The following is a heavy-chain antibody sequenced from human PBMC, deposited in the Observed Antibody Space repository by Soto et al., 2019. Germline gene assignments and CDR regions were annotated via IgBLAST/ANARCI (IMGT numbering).Heavy chain of an antibody. CDR3: ASRRSAGTSYYFDY. J-gene: IGHJ4*02. CDR1: GGSVGSGRNY. CDR2: IYYSGST. D-gene: IGHD1-7*01. V-gene: IGHV4-61*01. Sequence: SARMSISCTVSGGSVGSGRNYWSWIRQPPGKGLQWIGYIYYSGSTNYNPSLKSRVTISVDTSKNQFSLKLSSVTAADTAVYYCASRRSAGTSYYFDYWGQGTLVTVS.